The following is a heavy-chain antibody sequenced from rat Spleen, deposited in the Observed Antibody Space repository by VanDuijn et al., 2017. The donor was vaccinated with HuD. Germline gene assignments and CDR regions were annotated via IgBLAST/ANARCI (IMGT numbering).Heavy chain of an antibody. D-gene: IGHD4-3*01. V-gene: IGHV5-31*01. CDR3: ARWDNSGYFDY. J-gene: IGHJ2*01. Sequence: EVQLMESGGGLVQPGRSLKLSCVASGFTFNNYWMTWIRQAPGKGLEWVASITNTGRSTYYPDSVRGRFAISRDTAANTLYLQMSSLRSEDTATYYCARWDNSGYFDYWGQGVMVTVSS. CDR1: GFTFNNYW. CDR2: ITNTGRST.